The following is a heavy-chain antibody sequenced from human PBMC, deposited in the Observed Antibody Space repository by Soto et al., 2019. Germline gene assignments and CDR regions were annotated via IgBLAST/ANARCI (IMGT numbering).Heavy chain of an antibody. CDR3: AQLHFSEVLTCYRSEYLQS. J-gene: IGHJ1*01. Sequence: PGGSLRLSCASSGFTVNIYPMTSFRHAPGKGLEWVSGMSGRGGRTYYADPVNGRFTISRDNSKNTLDLQMNSLRPEDTVVYYFAQLHFSEVLTCYRSEYLQSWGQGNVVTV. CDR1: GFTVNIYP. CDR2: MSGRGGRT. D-gene: IGHD3-9*01. V-gene: IGHV3-23*01.